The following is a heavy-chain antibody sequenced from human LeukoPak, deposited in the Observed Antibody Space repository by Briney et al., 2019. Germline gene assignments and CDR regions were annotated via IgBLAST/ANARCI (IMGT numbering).Heavy chain of an antibody. J-gene: IGHJ4*02. Sequence: GSWVKVSCKASGYTFTGYYIDWVRQAPGQGLEWMGWINSGSGGTNYAQKFQGRVTMTRDTSTSTDYMELSSLRSDDTAFYYCARDTITVTTPYFDYWGQGTLVTVPS. CDR3: ARDTITVTTPYFDY. CDR2: INSGSGGT. CDR1: GYTFTGYY. V-gene: IGHV1-2*02. D-gene: IGHD4-17*01.